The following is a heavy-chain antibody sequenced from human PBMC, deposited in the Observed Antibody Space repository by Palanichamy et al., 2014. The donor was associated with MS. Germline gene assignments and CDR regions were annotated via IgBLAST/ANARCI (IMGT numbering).Heavy chain of an antibody. V-gene: IGHV3-30*18. CDR1: GFTSVAMA. D-gene: IGHD3-16*01. CDR3: AKDWGFY. J-gene: IGHJ4*02. Sequence: QVQLVESGGGVVQPGRSLRLSCAASGFTSVAMACTGSARLQGKGLEWVAVISYDGSNKYYADSVKGRFTISRDNSKNTLYLQMNSLRAEDTAVYYCAKDWGFYWGQGTLVTVSS. CDR2: ISYDGSNK.